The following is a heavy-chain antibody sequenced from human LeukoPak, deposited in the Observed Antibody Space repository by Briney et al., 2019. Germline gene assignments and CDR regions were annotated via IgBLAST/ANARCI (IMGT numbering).Heavy chain of an antibody. CDR3: AREGGSGWTAAFLDL. CDR1: GSTFSDAY. J-gene: IGHJ5*02. CDR2: INPKSGGT. V-gene: IGHV1-2*02. Sequence: GASVKVSCKAFGSTFSDAYMHWVRQAPGQGLEWMGWINPKSGGTNYAQHFQGRVTMTRDTPFSTVYVDLSGLTSDDTAIYYCAREGGSGWTAAFLDLWGQGTLVTVSS. D-gene: IGHD6-19*01.